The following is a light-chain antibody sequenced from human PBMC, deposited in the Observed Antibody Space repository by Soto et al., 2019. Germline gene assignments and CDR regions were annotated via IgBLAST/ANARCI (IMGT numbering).Light chain of an antibody. J-gene: IGLJ1*01. V-gene: IGLV2-8*01. CDR1: SRDIGGYDF. Sequence: QSVLTQLPSASGSPGQSVTISCTGTSRDIGGYDFVSWYQQYPGKAPQLIISEVNQRPSGVPDRFSGSKSGNTASLTVSGLQSEDEADYYCLAYAGRTTLVFGTGTKVTVL. CDR2: EVN. CDR3: LAYAGRTTLV.